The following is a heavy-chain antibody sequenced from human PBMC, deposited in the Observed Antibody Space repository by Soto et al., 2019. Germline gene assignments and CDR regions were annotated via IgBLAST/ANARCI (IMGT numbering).Heavy chain of an antibody. CDR1: GFTFDDYT. CDR2: ISWDGCGT. J-gene: IGHJ4*02. D-gene: IGHD6-13*01. CDR3: AKDMSSSSWYFDY. Sequence: EVQLVESGGVVVQPGGSLRLSCAASGFTFDDYTMHWVRQAPGKGLEWVSLISWDGCGTYYADSVKGLFTISRDNSKNSLYLQMNSLRTEDTALYYCAKDMSSSSWYFDYWGQGTLVTVSS. V-gene: IGHV3-43*01.